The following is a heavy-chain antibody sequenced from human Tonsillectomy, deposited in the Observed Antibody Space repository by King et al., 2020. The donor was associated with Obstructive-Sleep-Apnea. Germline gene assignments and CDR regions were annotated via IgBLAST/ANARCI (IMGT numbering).Heavy chain of an antibody. CDR1: GFTFRDYN. V-gene: IGHV3-11*01. Sequence: VQLVEAGGGLVKPGGSLRLSCAASGFTFRDYNMSWIRQAPGKGLEWVSYIKNSGMTTYYADSVKGRFSISRDNAKNSLYLQMNSLTVGDTAGYYCARAVMATIVHWHCDLGGRGTLVTVSS. D-gene: IGHD5-24*01. J-gene: IGHJ2*01. CDR3: ARAVMATIVHWHCDL. CDR2: IKNSGMTT.